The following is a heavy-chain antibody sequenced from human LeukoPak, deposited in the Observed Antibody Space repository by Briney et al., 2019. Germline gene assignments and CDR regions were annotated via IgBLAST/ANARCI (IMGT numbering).Heavy chain of an antibody. V-gene: IGHV3-21*01. Sequence: PGGSLRLSCAASGFTFSSYGMSWVRQAPGKGLEWVSSISSSSSYIYYADSVKGRFTISRDNAKNSLYLQMNSLRAEDTAVYYCARDGGSYYPSFYYYYMDVWGKGTTVTVSS. J-gene: IGHJ6*03. CDR2: ISSSSSYI. CDR1: GFTFSSYG. D-gene: IGHD1-26*01. CDR3: ARDGGSYYPSFYYYYMDV.